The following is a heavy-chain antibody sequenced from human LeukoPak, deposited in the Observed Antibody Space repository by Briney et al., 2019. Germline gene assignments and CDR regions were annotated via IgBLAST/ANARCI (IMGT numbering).Heavy chain of an antibody. CDR1: GGSISSYY. D-gene: IGHD6-19*01. Sequence: SETLSLTCTVSGGSISSYYWSWIRQPAGKGLEWIGRIYISGSGSTNYNPSLKSRVTMSVDTSKNQFSLKLSSVTAADTAVYYCARGGWYSIRFSWFDPWGQGTLVTVSS. V-gene: IGHV4-4*07. CDR2: IYISGSGST. CDR3: ARGGWYSIRFSWFDP. J-gene: IGHJ5*02.